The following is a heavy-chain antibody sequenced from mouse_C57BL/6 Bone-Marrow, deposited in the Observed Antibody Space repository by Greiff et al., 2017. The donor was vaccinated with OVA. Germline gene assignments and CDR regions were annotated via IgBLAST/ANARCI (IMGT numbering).Heavy chain of an antibody. D-gene: IGHD2-12*01. Sequence: QVTLKVSGPGILQPSQTLSLTCSFSGFSLSTSGMGVSWIRQPSGKGLEWLAHIYWDDDKRYHPFLKSRLTISKDTSRNQVFLKITRVDTADTATYYCARSGSYVYYFAMDYWGQGTSVTVSA. CDR3: ARSGSYVYYFAMDY. J-gene: IGHJ4*01. V-gene: IGHV8-12*01. CDR1: GFSLSTSGMG. CDR2: IYWDDDK.